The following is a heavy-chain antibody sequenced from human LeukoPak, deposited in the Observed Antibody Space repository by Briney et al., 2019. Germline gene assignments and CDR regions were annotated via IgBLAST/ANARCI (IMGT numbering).Heavy chain of an antibody. Sequence: GSVKASCKASGYTFTSYDINWVRQAPGQGLEWMGWMNPNSGNTDLVQKFQGRVTFTRDTTMRTAYMELSSLRSDDTAVYFCARGASRSFDYWGQGTLVTVSS. V-gene: IGHV1-8*03. CDR1: GYTFTSYD. CDR2: MNPNSGNT. CDR3: ARGASRSFDY. J-gene: IGHJ4*02.